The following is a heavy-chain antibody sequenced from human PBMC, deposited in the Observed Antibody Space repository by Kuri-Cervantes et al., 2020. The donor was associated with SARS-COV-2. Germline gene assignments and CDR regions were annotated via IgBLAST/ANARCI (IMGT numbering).Heavy chain of an antibody. CDR2: IYYSGST. D-gene: IGHD3-22*01. Sequence: SETLSLTCTVSGGSISSHYWSWIRQPPGKGLEWIGYIYYSGSTNYNPSLKSRVTISVDTSKNQFSLKLSSVTAADTAVYYCARVGPRIARYDSGGYYLDFDYWGQGTLVTVSS. CDR1: GGSISSHY. J-gene: IGHJ4*02. V-gene: IGHV4-59*11. CDR3: ARVGPRIARYDSGGYYLDFDY.